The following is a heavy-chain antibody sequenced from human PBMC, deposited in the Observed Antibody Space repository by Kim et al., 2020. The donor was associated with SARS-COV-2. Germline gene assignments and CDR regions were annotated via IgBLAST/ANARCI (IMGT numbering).Heavy chain of an antibody. CDR3: AKVGKFWSGLYYHYGMDV. J-gene: IGHJ6*02. V-gene: IGHV3-23*01. CDR1: GFTFSSYA. Sequence: GGSLRLSCAASGFTFSSYAMRWVRQAPGKGLEWVSAISGSGGSTYYADSVKGRFTISRDNSKNTLYLQMNSLRAEDTAVYYCAKVGKFWSGLYYHYGMDVWGQGTTVTVSS. CDR2: ISGSGGST. D-gene: IGHD3-3*01.